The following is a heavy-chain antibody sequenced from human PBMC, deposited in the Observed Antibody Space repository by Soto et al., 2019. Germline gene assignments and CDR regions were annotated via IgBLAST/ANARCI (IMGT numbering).Heavy chain of an antibody. CDR1: GGSISSYY. J-gene: IGHJ4*01. V-gene: IGHV4-59*01. Sequence: LSLTCTVSGGSISSYYWSWIRQPPGKGLEWIGYIYYSGSTNYNPSLKSRDTISVDTSKNQFSLKLSSVTAADTAVYYCARAYGDVFDYGARGTLVPGSA. CDR2: IYYSGST. CDR3: ARAYGDVFDY. D-gene: IGHD4-17*01.